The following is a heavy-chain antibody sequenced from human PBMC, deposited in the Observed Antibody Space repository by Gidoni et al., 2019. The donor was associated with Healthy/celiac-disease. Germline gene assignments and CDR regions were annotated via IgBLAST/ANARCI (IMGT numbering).Heavy chain of an antibody. V-gene: IGHV5-51*01. J-gene: IGHJ3*02. D-gene: IGHD3-10*01. Sequence: EVQLGQSGAEVKKPGESLKISCKGSGYSFTSYWIGWVRQMPGNGLEWMGIIYPGDSDTRYIPSFQVQVTISADKSISTAYLQCSSLNASDTAMYYCARLPPLWGDAFDIWGQGTMVTVSS. CDR2: IYPGDSDT. CDR3: ARLPPLWGDAFDI. CDR1: GYSFTSYW.